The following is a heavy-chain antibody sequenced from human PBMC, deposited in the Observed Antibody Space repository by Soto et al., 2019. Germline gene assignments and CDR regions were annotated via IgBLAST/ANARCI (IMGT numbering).Heavy chain of an antibody. CDR3: ARDRYYGSGTYYNFYSGMDV. J-gene: IGHJ6*02. D-gene: IGHD3-10*01. V-gene: IGHV4-30-4*01. Sequence: SETLSLTCTVSGGSINSGDYYWTWVRRPPGKGLEWIGNIFHSGSTYYTPSLQSRVTISLDTSKNHFSLKLSSVTPADTAVYYCARDRYYGSGTYYNFYSGMDVWGQGTTVTVSS. CDR2: IFHSGST. CDR1: GGSINSGDYY.